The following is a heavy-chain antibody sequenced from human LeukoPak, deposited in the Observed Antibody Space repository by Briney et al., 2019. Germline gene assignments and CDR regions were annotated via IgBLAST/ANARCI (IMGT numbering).Heavy chain of an antibody. Sequence: SETLSLTCTVSGGSISSYYWSWIRQPPGKGLEWIGYIYYSGSTNYNPSLKSRVTISVDTSKNQFSLKLSSVTAADTAVYYCARVPRSLLWFGDEWDWFDPWGQGTLVTVPS. CDR2: IYYSGST. D-gene: IGHD3-10*01. CDR1: GGSISSYY. CDR3: ARVPRSLLWFGDEWDWFDP. V-gene: IGHV4-59*08. J-gene: IGHJ5*02.